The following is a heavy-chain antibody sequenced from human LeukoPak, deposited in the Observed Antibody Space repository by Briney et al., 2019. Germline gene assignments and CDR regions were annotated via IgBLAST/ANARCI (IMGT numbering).Heavy chain of an antibody. CDR3: ATGNGSYPYYMDV. D-gene: IGHD1-26*01. CDR2: FDPEDGET. V-gene: IGHV1-24*01. J-gene: IGHJ6*03. CDR1: GYTLTELS. Sequence: ASVKVSCKVSGYTLTELSMYWVRQAPGKGLEWMGGFDPEDGETIYAQKFQGRVTMTEDTSTDTAYMELSSLRSEDTAVYYCATGNGSYPYYMDVWGKGTTVTVSS.